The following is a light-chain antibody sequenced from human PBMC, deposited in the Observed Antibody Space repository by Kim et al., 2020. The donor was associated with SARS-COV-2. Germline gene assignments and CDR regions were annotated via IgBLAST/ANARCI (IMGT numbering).Light chain of an antibody. V-gene: IGKV1-5*03. J-gene: IGKJ2*03. Sequence: DIQMTQSPSTLSASVGERVTITCRASQSISSWLAWYQQKPGKAPKLLIYKAYSLESGVPSRFSGSGSGTEFTLTISSLQPDDFATYYCQQYNSYPYSFGQGTKLEI. CDR1: QSISSW. CDR2: KAY. CDR3: QQYNSYPYS.